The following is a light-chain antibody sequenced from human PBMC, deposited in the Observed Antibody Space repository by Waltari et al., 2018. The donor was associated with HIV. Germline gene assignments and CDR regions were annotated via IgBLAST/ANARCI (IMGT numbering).Light chain of an antibody. CDR3: QQYDNLLGDT. CDR2: DAS. J-gene: IGKJ2*01. Sequence: DIQMTQSPSSLSASVGDRVTITCQASQDISTYLNWSQQKPGKAPKLLIYDASNLETGVPSRFSGSGSGTDFTFTISSLQPEDIATYYCQQYDNLLGDTFGQGTKLEIK. V-gene: IGKV1-33*01. CDR1: QDISTY.